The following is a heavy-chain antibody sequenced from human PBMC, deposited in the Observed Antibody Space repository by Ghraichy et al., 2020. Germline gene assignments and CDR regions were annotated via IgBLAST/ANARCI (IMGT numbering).Heavy chain of an antibody. V-gene: IGHV3-30*18. D-gene: IGHD3-22*01. J-gene: IGHJ4*02. Sequence: GGSLRLSCAASGFTFSSYGMHWVRQAPGKGLEWVAVILYDGSNKYYADSVKGRFTISRDNSKNTLYLQMNSLRAEDTAVYYCAKLAPYDSSGYAKGDFDYWGQGTLVTVSS. CDR2: ILYDGSNK. CDR1: GFTFSSYG. CDR3: AKLAPYDSSGYAKGDFDY.